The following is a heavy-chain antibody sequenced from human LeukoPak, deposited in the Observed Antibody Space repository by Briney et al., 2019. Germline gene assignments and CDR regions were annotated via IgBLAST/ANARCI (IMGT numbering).Heavy chain of an antibody. V-gene: IGHV6-1*01. CDR1: GDSVSSNSAA. D-gene: IGHD4-17*01. Sequence: SQTLSLTCAISGDSVSSNSAAWNWIRQSPSRGLEWLGRTYYRSKWYNDYAVSVKSRITINPDTSKDQFSLQLNSVTPEDTAVYYCARAWGQRRYGDYEFDYWGQGTLVTVSS. CDR2: TYYRSKWYN. CDR3: ARAWGQRRYGDYEFDY. J-gene: IGHJ4*02.